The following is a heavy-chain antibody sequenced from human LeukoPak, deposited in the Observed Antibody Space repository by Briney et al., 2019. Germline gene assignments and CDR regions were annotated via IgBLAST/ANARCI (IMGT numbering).Heavy chain of an antibody. CDR1: GGSFSGYY. J-gene: IGHJ6*03. D-gene: IGHD6-19*01. V-gene: IGHV4-34*01. CDR3: ARLAVAGLNHYYYYYMDV. Sequence: PSETLSLTCAVYGGSFSGYYWSWIRQPPGKGLEWIGEINHSGSTNYNPSLKSRVTISVDTSKNQFSLKLSSVTAADTAVYYCARLAVAGLNHYYYYYMDVWGKGTTVTISS. CDR2: INHSGST.